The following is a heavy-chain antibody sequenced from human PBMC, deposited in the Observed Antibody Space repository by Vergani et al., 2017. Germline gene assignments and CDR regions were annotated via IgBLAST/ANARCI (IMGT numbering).Heavy chain of an antibody. CDR1: GFPFSVYG. V-gene: IGHV3-30*02. Sequence: QVQLVESGGGLVKPGGSLRLSCAAAGFPFSVYGMHWVRQAPGKGLEWVAFIRYDGSNKYYADSVKGRFTISRDNSKNTLYLQMNSLRAEDTAVYYCAKDDRWFGESAEYYFDYWGQGILVTVSS. CDR3: AKDDRWFGESAEYYFDY. D-gene: IGHD3-10*01. CDR2: IRYDGSNK. J-gene: IGHJ4*02.